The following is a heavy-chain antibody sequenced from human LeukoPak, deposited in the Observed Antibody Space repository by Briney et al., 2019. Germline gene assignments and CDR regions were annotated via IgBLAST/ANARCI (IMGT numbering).Heavy chain of an antibody. J-gene: IGHJ4*02. CDR2: INPDGSER. V-gene: IGHV3-7*01. D-gene: IGHD6-13*01. Sequence: GGSLRLSCAASGFSFSSYYMSWVRQAPGKGLEWVALINPDGSERYYVDSVKGRFTISRDNAKNALYLQMNSLRAEDTAVYYCAPTRGSSSWPFDYWGQGTLVTVSS. CDR3: APTRGSSSWPFDY. CDR1: GFSFSSYY.